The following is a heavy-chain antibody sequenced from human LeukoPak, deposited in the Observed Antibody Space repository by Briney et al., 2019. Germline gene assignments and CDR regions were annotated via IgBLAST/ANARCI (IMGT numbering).Heavy chain of an antibody. CDR3: ARDSGHGGNSDLDY. J-gene: IGHJ4*02. D-gene: IGHD4-23*01. V-gene: IGHV3-21*01. Sequence: PGGSLRLSCAVSGITLSNYGMSWVRQAPGKGLEWVSSISSSSGYIYYADSVKGRFTISRDNAKNSLYLQMNSLRAEDTAVYYCARDSGHGGNSDLDYWGQGTLVTVSS. CDR1: GITLSNYG. CDR2: ISSSSGYI.